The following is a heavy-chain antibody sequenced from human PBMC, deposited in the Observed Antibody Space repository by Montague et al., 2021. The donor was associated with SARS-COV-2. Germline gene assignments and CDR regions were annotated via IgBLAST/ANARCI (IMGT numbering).Heavy chain of an antibody. CDR2: VYYSGST. J-gene: IGHJ2*01. CDR3: ARDSPNSSGYHVYFDL. Sequence: SETLSLTCTVSGGSIGSHYWSWIRQPPGKGLEWIGYVYYSGSTSYNPSLKSRVIISVDTSKSRFSLKLKSVTSADTAVYYCARDSPNSSGYHVYFDLWGRGTLVTVSS. V-gene: IGHV4-59*11. D-gene: IGHD3-22*01. CDR1: GGSIGSHY.